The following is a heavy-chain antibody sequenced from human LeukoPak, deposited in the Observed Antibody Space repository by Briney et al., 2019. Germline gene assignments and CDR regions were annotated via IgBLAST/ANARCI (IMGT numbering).Heavy chain of an antibody. J-gene: IGHJ3*02. CDR2: ISYDGSNK. CDR1: GFTFSSYA. Sequence: GGSLRLSCGASGFTFSSYAMHWVRQAPGKGLEWVAVISYDGSNKYYADSVKGRFTISRDNSKNTLYLQMNSLRAEDTAVYYCARDPHDYGDYRNAFDIWGQGTMVTVSS. V-gene: IGHV3-30-3*01. CDR3: ARDPHDYGDYRNAFDI. D-gene: IGHD4-17*01.